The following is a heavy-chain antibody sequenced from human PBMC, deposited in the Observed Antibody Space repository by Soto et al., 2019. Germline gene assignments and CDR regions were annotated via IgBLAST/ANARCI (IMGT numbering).Heavy chain of an antibody. J-gene: IGHJ6*01. D-gene: IGHD1-26*01. Sequence: ASVKVSCKASGYTFTSYGISWLRQAPGQGLEWMGWISAYNGNTNYAQKLQGRVTMTTDTSTSTAYMELRSLRSDDTAVYYCARGWEDTDYYYGMDVWGQGTTVTVSS. V-gene: IGHV1-18*04. CDR3: ARGWEDTDYYYGMDV. CDR1: GYTFTSYG. CDR2: ISAYNGNT.